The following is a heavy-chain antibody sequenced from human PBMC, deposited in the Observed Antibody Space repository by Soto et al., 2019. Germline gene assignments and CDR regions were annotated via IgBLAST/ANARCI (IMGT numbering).Heavy chain of an antibody. V-gene: IGHV3-48*01. Sequence: GGSLRLSCAASGFTFSSYSMNWVRQAPGKGLEWVSYISSSSSTIYYADSVKGRFTISRDNAKNSLYLQMNSLRAEDTAVYYCARMPGPMAINYFDYWGQGTLVTVSS. D-gene: IGHD2-21*01. CDR2: ISSSSSTI. CDR1: GFTFSSYS. CDR3: ARMPGPMAINYFDY. J-gene: IGHJ4*02.